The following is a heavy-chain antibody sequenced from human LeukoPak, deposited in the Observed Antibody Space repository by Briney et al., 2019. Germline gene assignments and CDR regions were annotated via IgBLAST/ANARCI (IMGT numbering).Heavy chain of an antibody. Sequence: GASVKVSCKASGYTFTSYGISWVRQAPGQGLEWMGWISAYNGNTNYAQKLQGRVTMTTDTSTSTAYMELRSLRSDDTAVYYCARVTRREWFGEFYYFDYWGQGTLVTVSS. CDR2: ISAYNGNT. CDR1: GYTFTSYG. D-gene: IGHD3-10*01. CDR3: ARVTRREWFGEFYYFDY. J-gene: IGHJ4*02. V-gene: IGHV1-18*01.